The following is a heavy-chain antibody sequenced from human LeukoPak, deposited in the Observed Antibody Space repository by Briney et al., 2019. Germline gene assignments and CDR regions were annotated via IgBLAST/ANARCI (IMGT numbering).Heavy chain of an antibody. J-gene: IGHJ4*02. V-gene: IGHV3-11*01. CDR3: AAGYTSGLSAY. Sequence: GGSLRLSCAASGFTFGDYFMGWIRQAPGTGLEWVSYISSTSTTIYYADSVKGRFTISRDNAKNSVFLQMNSLRADDTAVYYCAAGYTSGLSAYWGQGTLVTVSS. D-gene: IGHD6-19*01. CDR1: GFTFGDYF. CDR2: ISSTSTTI.